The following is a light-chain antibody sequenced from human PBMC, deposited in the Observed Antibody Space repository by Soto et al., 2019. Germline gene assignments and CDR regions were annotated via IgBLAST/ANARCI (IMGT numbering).Light chain of an antibody. Sequence: QSVLTQPASVSGSPGQSIAISCTGTNSDVGGYNYVSWYQQHPGKAPKLMIYDVSNRPSGVSDRFSGSKSGNTASLTISGLQAEDEADYYCSSYTTSSSLEVFGGGTKLTVL. J-gene: IGLJ2*01. CDR1: NSDVGGYNY. CDR3: SSYTTSSSLEV. V-gene: IGLV2-14*01. CDR2: DVS.